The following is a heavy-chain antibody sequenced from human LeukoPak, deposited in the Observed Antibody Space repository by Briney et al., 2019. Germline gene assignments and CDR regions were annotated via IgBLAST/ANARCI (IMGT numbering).Heavy chain of an antibody. Sequence: GGSLRLSCAASGFTFSSYSMNWVRQAPGKGLEWVSYISSGSVIAYYADSVKGRFTISRDSGENSVYLQMNSLRGEDTAVYYCARESVGLGYCSGGGCRPHRDVWGKGTTVTVS. CDR2: ISSGSVIA. D-gene: IGHD2-15*01. CDR3: ARESVGLGYCSGGGCRPHRDV. V-gene: IGHV3-48*01. CDR1: GFTFSSYS. J-gene: IGHJ6*03.